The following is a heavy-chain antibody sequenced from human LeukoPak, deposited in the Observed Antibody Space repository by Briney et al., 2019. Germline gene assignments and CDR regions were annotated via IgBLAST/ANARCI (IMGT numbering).Heavy chain of an antibody. CDR3: AKGAVWFGEFDDDY. V-gene: IGHV3-30*02. J-gene: IGHJ4*02. CDR1: GFTFSSYV. CDR2: IRYDGSNK. Sequence: GGSLRLSCAASGFTFSSYVMHWVRQAPGKGLEWVAFIRYDGSNKYYADSVKGRFTISRDNSKNTLYLQMNSLRAEDTAVYYCAKGAVWFGEFDDDYWGQGTLVTVSS. D-gene: IGHD3-10*01.